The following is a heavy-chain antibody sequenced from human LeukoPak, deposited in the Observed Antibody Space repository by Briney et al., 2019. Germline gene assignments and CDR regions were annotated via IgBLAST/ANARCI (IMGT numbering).Heavy chain of an antibody. D-gene: IGHD4-11*01. CDR1: GVYISTSDSF. Sequence: SETLSLICEVSGVYISTSDSFWGWIRQPPGKGLEWIGSFYNSGSTYYSPSLTSRVTMSADTSKNRFSLRLSSVTAADTAVYFCARQSEDLLQAFDSGGQGTLVTVSS. J-gene: IGHJ4*02. CDR2: FYNSGST. CDR3: ARQSEDLLQAFDS. V-gene: IGHV4-39*01.